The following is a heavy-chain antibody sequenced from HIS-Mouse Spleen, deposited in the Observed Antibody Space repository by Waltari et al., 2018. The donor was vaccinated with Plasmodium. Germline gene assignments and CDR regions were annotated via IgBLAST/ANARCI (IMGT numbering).Heavy chain of an antibody. CDR2: IKQDGMEK. Sequence: EVQLVESGGGLVQPGGSLRLSCAASGFTFSSYWMSWVRQAPGKGLGWVANIKQDGMEKYYVDAGKGRFTIARDNAKNSLYLQMNSLRAEDTAVYYCASSWYWYFDLWGRGTLVTVSS. CDR1: GFTFSSYW. D-gene: IGHD6-13*01. V-gene: IGHV3-7*01. CDR3: ASSWYWYFDL. J-gene: IGHJ2*01.